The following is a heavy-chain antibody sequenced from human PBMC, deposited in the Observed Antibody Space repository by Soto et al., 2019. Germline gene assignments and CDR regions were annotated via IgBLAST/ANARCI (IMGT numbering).Heavy chain of an antibody. V-gene: IGHV1-69*11. D-gene: IGHD3-22*01. CDR2: IIPILRAA. CDR3: ARGPYYYDSSGYPYFEY. Sequence: QVQLVQSGAEVKKPGSSVKVSCKASGCTFRNYAISWVRQAPGQGLEWMGGIIPILRAANYAQKFQGRVTITADESTSTPYMELSGLRSEDTAVYFCARGPYYYDSSGYPYFEYWGQGTLVTVSS. J-gene: IGHJ4*02. CDR1: GCTFRNYA.